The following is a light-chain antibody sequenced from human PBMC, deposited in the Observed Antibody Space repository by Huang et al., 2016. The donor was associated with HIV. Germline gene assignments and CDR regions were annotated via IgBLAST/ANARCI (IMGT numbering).Light chain of an antibody. V-gene: IGKV3-15*01. CDR2: GAS. J-gene: IGKJ4*01. CDR3: QQYNHWPPLT. Sequence: ETVMTQSPATLSVPPGERATLSCRASQNRDSDLAWYQQKPAQAPKLLIYGASTRATGIPARINGSGSDTDFTLTISSLQSEDSAVYYCQQYNHWPPLTFGGGTKVEIK. CDR1: QNRDSD.